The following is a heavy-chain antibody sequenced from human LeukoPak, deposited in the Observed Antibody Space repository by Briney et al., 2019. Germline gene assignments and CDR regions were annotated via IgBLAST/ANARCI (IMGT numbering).Heavy chain of an antibody. CDR2: ITTSGSTT. Sequence: GSLRLSCAASGFAFSTYEMNWVRQAPGRGLEWVSYITTSGSTTYYADSVKGRFTISRDNAKNSLYLQLNSLRAEDTAIYYCARGGSVSYYFDYWGQGSLVTVSS. CDR3: ARGGSVSYYFDY. V-gene: IGHV3-48*03. CDR1: GFAFSTYE. J-gene: IGHJ4*02. D-gene: IGHD1-26*01.